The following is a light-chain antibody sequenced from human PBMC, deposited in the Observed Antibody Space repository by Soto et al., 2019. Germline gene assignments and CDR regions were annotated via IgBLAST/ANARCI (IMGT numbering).Light chain of an antibody. V-gene: IGLV2-23*01. J-gene: IGLJ2*01. CDR1: SSDVGSYNL. CDR2: EGS. CDR3: CSYAGSLRV. Sequence: QSALTQPASVSGSPGQSITISCTGTSSDVGSYNLVSWYQQHPGKAPKLMIYEGSKRPSGVSNRFSGSKSVNTASLPISGLQAEDEADYYCCSYAGSLRVFGGGTKLTVL.